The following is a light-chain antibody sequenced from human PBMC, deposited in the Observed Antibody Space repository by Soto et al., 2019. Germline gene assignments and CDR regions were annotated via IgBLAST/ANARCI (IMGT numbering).Light chain of an antibody. CDR1: SSNIGAGYE. J-gene: IGLJ1*01. Sequence: QSVLTQPPSVSGAPGQRGTISCTGSSSNIGAGYEVHWYQQLPGTAPKLLIYGNNNRPSGVTDRFSGSKSATSASLAITGLQAEDEADYYCQSYDSSLSALYVFGTGTKLTVL. V-gene: IGLV1-40*01. CDR3: QSYDSSLSALYV. CDR2: GNN.